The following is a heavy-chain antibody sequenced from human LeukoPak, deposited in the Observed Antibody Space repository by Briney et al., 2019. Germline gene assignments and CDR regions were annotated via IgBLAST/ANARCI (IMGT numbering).Heavy chain of an antibody. CDR2: IWYDGSNK. J-gene: IGHJ4*02. V-gene: IGHV3-33*01. CDR1: RFTFSSDG. Sequence: GGSLRLSCAASRFTFSSDGMHWVRQAPGEGLEWVAVIWYDGSNKYYADSVKGRFTISRDNSKNTLYLQMNSLRADDKAVYYCASRSGWYEPIEYWGQGTLVTVSS. CDR3: ASRSGWYEPIEY. D-gene: IGHD6-19*01.